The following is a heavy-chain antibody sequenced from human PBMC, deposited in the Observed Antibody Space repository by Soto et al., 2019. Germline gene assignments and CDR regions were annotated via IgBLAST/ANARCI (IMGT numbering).Heavy chain of an antibody. CDR2: ISGSGGST. D-gene: IGHD3-3*01. J-gene: IGHJ6*02. Sequence: GGSLRLSCAASGVTFSSFAMSCVRQAPGKGLEWVSAISGSGGSTYYADSVKGRFTISRDNSKNTLYLQMNSLRAEDTAVYYCAKATAYYDFWSGSNPYGMDVWGRGTTVTVSS. CDR1: GVTFSSFA. CDR3: AKATAYYDFWSGSNPYGMDV. V-gene: IGHV3-23*01.